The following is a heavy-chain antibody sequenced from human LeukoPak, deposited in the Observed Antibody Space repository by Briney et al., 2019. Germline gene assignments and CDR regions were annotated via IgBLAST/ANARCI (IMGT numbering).Heavy chain of an antibody. CDR2: INHSGST. CDR1: GGSFSGYY. J-gene: IGHJ4*02. CDR3: ARGRGIRFLDWLLLGTLFDY. V-gene: IGHV4-34*01. Sequence: SETLSLTFAGYGGSFSGYYWSWIRQPPGKGLEWIGEINHSGSTNYNPSLKSRVTISVDTSKNQFSLKLSSVTAADTAVYYCARGRGIRFLDWLLLGTLFDYWGQGTLVTVSS. D-gene: IGHD3-3*01.